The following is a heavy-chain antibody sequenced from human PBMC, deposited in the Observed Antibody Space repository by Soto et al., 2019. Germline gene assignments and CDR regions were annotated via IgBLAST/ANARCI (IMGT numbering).Heavy chain of an antibody. J-gene: IGHJ6*02. V-gene: IGHV4-4*07. CDR3: ARTPLWFGNYGMDV. D-gene: IGHD3-10*01. CDR2: IYTSGST. CDR1: GGSISSYY. Sequence: SETLSLTCTVSGGSISSYYWSWIRQPAGKGLEWIGRIYTSGSTNYNPSLKSRVTMSVDTSKNQFSLKLSSVTAADTAVYYCARTPLWFGNYGMDVWGQGTTVTVSS.